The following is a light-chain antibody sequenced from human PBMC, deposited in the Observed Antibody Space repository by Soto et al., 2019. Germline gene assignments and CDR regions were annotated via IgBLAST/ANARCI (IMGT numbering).Light chain of an antibody. J-gene: IGKJ2*01. Sequence: DIQMTQSPSTLSASIGERVTITCRASQSISNLLAWHQQKPGKALKLLMYKASTVESRVRSRFSGSGSGTQFTLTISSMQPDDLATYYCQQYKSYYTFCQGTKV. CDR2: KAS. V-gene: IGKV1-5*03. CDR1: QSISNL. CDR3: QQYKSYYT.